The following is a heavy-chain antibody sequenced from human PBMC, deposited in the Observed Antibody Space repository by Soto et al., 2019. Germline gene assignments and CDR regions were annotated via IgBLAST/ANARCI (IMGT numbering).Heavy chain of an antibody. D-gene: IGHD4-17*01. J-gene: IGHJ4*02. Sequence: EVQLLESGGGLIHPGGSLRLSGVASGFGFSDHSMNWVRQAPGKGLEWVSYITSSGDSIYYADSVKGRLTVSRDNAKNSLFLQMNSLRDEDTAVYYCARLPKGSRVTSWGQGTLVTVSS. CDR3: ARLPKGSRVTS. CDR1: GFGFSDHS. CDR2: ITSSGDSI. V-gene: IGHV3-48*02.